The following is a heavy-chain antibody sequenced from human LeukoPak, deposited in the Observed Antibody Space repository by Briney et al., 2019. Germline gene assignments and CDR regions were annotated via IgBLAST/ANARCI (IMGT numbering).Heavy chain of an antibody. D-gene: IGHD5-24*01. J-gene: IGHJ4*02. CDR1: GGSISNYY. CDR3: ARDLYGYNSFDY. CDR2: IYYSGST. Sequence: SGTLSLTCTVSGGSISNYYWTWIRQPPGKGLEWIGYIYYSGSTNYNPSLKSRVSISVDTSKNQFSLKLSSVTAADTAVYYCARDLYGYNSFDYWGQGTLVTVSS. V-gene: IGHV4-59*01.